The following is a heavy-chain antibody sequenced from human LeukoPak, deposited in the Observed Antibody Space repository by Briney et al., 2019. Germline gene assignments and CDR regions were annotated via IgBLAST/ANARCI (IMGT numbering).Heavy chain of an antibody. D-gene: IGHD6-19*01. CDR1: GGSFSGYY. V-gene: IGHV4-34*01. CDR2: INHSGST. J-gene: IGHJ4*02. Sequence: SETLSLTCAVYGGSFSGYYWSWIRQPPGKGLEWSGEINHSGSTNYNPSLRSRGTISVDTSKNQFSLKLSSVTAADTAVYSCARFVVGQWLINYWGQGALVTVSS. CDR3: ARFVVGQWLINY.